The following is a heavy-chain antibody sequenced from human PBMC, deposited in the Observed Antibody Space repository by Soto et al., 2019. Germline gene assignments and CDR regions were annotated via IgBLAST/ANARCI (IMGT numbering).Heavy chain of an antibody. Sequence: QVQLVQSGAEVKKPGASVKVSRKASGYTFTGYYMHWVRQAPGQGLEWMGWINPNSGGSNYAQKFQGWVTMTRDTSISTAYMELSRLRSDDTAVYYCARGVSSTSENYYGMDVWGQGTTVTVSS. CDR2: INPNSGGS. V-gene: IGHV1-2*04. CDR1: GYTFTGYY. CDR3: ARGVSSTSENYYGMDV. D-gene: IGHD2-2*01. J-gene: IGHJ6*02.